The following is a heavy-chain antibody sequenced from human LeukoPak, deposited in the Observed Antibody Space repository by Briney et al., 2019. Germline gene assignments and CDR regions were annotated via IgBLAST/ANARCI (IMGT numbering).Heavy chain of an antibody. CDR2: IYTSGST. CDR3: ARSVVASKPPAL. J-gene: IGHJ4*02. Sequence: SETLSLTCSISGGTIGSYYWSWIRQPAGKGLEWIGRIYTSGSTNYNPSFKRRVTMSVDTSKTQFSLRLNSVTAADTAIYYCARSVVASKPPALWGQGTLVTVSS. D-gene: IGHD2-15*01. V-gene: IGHV4-4*07. CDR1: GGTIGSYY.